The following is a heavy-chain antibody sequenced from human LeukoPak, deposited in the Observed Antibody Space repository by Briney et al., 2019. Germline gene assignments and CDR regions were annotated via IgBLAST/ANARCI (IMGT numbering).Heavy chain of an antibody. CDR3: ARVGASSGWYMDY. Sequence: GGSLRLSCAASGFTFSSYGMHWVRQAPGKGLEWVAVIWYDGRNKYYADSVQGRFTISRDNSKNTLYLQMNSLRAEDTAVYYCARVGASSGWYMDYWGQGTLVTVSS. CDR1: GFTFSSYG. CDR2: IWYDGRNK. D-gene: IGHD6-19*01. J-gene: IGHJ4*02. V-gene: IGHV3-30*19.